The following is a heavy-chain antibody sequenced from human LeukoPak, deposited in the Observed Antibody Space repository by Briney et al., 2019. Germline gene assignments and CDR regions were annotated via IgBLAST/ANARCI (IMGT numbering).Heavy chain of an antibody. V-gene: IGHV3-48*03. CDR1: GFTFSSYE. CDR2: ISSSGSTI. Sequence: PGGSLRLSCAASGFTFSSYEMNWVRQAPGKGLEWVSDISSSGSTIYYADSVKGRFTIPRDNAKNSLYLQMNSLRAEDTAVYYCASQMPLLPNHFYGSLWDVWGKGTTVTVSS. CDR3: ASQMPLLPNHFYGSLWDV. J-gene: IGHJ6*04. D-gene: IGHD3-10*01.